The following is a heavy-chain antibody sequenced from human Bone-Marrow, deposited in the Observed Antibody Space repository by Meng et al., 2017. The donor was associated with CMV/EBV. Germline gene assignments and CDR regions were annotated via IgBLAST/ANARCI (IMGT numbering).Heavy chain of an antibody. CDR1: GYTFTSYG. D-gene: IGHD3-22*01. J-gene: IGHJ4*02. V-gene: IGHV1-18*01. CDR2: INPYNGNT. CDR3: ARDPLPSYYNDNSGYSN. Sequence: ASVKVSFKASGYTFTSYGINWVRQAPGQGLEWMGLINPYNGNTEYGQNLQGRVTMTTDTSTSTAYMELRSLRSDDTAVYYCARDPLPSYYNDNSGYSNWGQGTLVTVSS.